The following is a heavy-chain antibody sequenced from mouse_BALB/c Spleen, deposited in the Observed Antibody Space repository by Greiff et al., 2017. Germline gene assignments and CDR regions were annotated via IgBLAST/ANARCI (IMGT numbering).Heavy chain of an antibody. V-gene: IGHV2-9*02. CDR1: GFSLTSYG. CDR2: IWAGGST. Sequence: VMLVESGPGLVAPSQSLSITCTVSGFSLTSYGVHWVRQPPGKGLEWLGVIWAGGSTNYNSALMSRLSISKDNSKSQVFLKMNSLQTDDTAMYYCASPYYRYDEGPFAYWGQGTLVTVSA. CDR3: ASPYYRYDEGPFAY. D-gene: IGHD2-14*01. J-gene: IGHJ3*01.